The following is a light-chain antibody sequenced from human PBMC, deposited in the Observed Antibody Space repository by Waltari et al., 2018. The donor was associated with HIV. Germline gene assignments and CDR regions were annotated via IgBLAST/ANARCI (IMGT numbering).Light chain of an antibody. CDR1: QSVSGN. CDR2: AAS. Sequence: ETVLTQSPVTLSVSPGESVTLSCRASQSVSGNLVWYQQKPGQAPRLLIYAASSRATDIPARFSGSGSGTDYTLTISNLQSEDSAVYYCQQNIHWPPYTFGQGTKLEIK. CDR3: QQNIHWPPYT. V-gene: IGKV3-15*01. J-gene: IGKJ2*01.